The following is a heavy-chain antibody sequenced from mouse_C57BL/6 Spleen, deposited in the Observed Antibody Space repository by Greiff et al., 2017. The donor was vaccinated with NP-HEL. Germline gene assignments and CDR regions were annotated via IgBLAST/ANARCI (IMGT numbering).Heavy chain of an antibody. CDR1: GFTFNTYA. J-gene: IGHJ4*01. V-gene: IGHV10-3*01. D-gene: IGHD2-4*01. Sequence: EVQGVESGGGLVQPKGSLKLSCAASGFTFNTYAMHWVRQAPGQGLEWVARIRSKSSNYATYYADSVKDRFTISRDDSQSMLYLQMNNLKTEDTAMYYCVRHYDYDMVYAMDYWGQGTSVTVSS. CDR2: IRSKSSNYAT. CDR3: VRHYDYDMVYAMDY.